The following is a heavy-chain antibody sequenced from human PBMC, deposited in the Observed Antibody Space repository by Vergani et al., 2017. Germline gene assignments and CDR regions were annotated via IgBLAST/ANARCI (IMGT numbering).Heavy chain of an antibody. J-gene: IGHJ4*02. CDR2: ISSSSSYI. CDR1: GFTFSSYS. V-gene: IGHV3-21*01. Sequence: EVQPVESGGGLVKPGGSLRLSCAASGFTFSSYSMNWVRQAPGKGLEWVSSISSSSSYIYYADSVKGRFTISRDNAKNSLYLQMNSLRAEDTAVYYCARAVGYYSGGSCYSGLDYWGQGTLVTVSS. CDR3: ARAVGYYSGGSCYSGLDY. D-gene: IGHD2-15*01.